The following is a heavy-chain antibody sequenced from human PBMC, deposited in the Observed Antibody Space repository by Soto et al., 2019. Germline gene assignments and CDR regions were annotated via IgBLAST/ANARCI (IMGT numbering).Heavy chain of an antibody. CDR3: ARHVPAAGYYYGMDV. V-gene: IGHV1-69*12. D-gene: IGHD2-2*01. Sequence: QVQLVQSGAEVKKPGSSVKVSCMASGGTFSSYAISWVRQAPGQGLEWMGGIIPIFGTADYAQKFQGRVTITADESTSTAYMELSSLRSEDTAVYYCARHVPAAGYYYGMDVWGQGTTVTVSS. CDR1: GGTFSSYA. CDR2: IIPIFGTA. J-gene: IGHJ6*02.